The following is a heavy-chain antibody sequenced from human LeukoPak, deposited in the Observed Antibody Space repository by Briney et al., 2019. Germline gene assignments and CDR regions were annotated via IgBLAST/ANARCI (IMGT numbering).Heavy chain of an antibody. CDR2: INPSGGST. CDR3: ARASSVRGGSYHRATSYFDY. V-gene: IGHV1-46*01. Sequence: GASVKVSXKASGYTFTSYYMHWVRQAPGQGLEWMGIINPSGGSTSYAQKFQGRVTMTRDTSTSTVYMELSSLRSEDTAVYYCARASSVRGGSYHRATSYFDYWGQGTLVTVSS. CDR1: GYTFTSYY. J-gene: IGHJ4*02. D-gene: IGHD2-15*01.